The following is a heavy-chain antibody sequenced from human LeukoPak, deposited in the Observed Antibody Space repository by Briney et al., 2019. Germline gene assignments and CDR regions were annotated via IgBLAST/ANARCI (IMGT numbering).Heavy chain of an antibody. Sequence: SETLPVTCTVSGVSFSSYYWSWIRQPAGRGLEWIGRIHTSGSTNYNPSLKSRVTMSVDTSKSHFSLNLSSVTAADTAVYYCARVHPDSGSYYFDYWGQGTLVTVSS. D-gene: IGHD1-26*01. CDR1: GVSFSSYY. V-gene: IGHV4-4*07. J-gene: IGHJ4*02. CDR2: IHTSGST. CDR3: ARVHPDSGSYYFDY.